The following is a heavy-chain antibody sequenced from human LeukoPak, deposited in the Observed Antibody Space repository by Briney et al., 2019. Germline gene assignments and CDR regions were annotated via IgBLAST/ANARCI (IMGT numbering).Heavy chain of an antibody. Sequence: GSLRLSCSASGFTFSSYGMHWVRQAPGKGLEWVAVIWYDGSNKYYADSVKGRFTISRDNSKNTLYLQMNSLRAEDTAVYYCARSIPVAVADAFDIWGQGTMVTVSS. J-gene: IGHJ3*02. CDR1: GFTFSSYG. CDR3: ARSIPVAVADAFDI. CDR2: IWYDGSNK. V-gene: IGHV3-33*01. D-gene: IGHD6-19*01.